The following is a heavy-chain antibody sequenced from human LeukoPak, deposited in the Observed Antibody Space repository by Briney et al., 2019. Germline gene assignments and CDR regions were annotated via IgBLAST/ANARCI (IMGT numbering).Heavy chain of an antibody. CDR3: AKDRCLYCSGGSCYDY. V-gene: IGHV3-30*02. Sequence: GGSLRLSCAASGFTFSSYGMHWVRQAPGKGLEGGAFIRYDGSNKYYADSVKGRFSISRDNSKNTLYLQMNSLRAEDTAVYYCAKDRCLYCSGGSCYDYWGQGTLVTVSS. CDR1: GFTFSSYG. CDR2: IRYDGSNK. D-gene: IGHD2-15*01. J-gene: IGHJ4*02.